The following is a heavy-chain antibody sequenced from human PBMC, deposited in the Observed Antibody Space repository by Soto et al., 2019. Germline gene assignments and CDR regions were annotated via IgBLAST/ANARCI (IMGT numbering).Heavy chain of an antibody. V-gene: IGHV3-11*03. J-gene: IGHJ6*02. CDR3: ARHLGDYGDYKIGYSGMDV. D-gene: IGHD4-17*01. CDR2: ISSSSSYT. CDR1: GFTFSDYY. Sequence: PGGSLRLSCAASGFTFSDYYMSWIRQAPGKGLEWVSYISSSSSYTNYADSVKGRFTISRDNAKNSLYLQMNSLRAEDTAVYYCARHLGDYGDYKIGYSGMDVWGQGTTVTVSS.